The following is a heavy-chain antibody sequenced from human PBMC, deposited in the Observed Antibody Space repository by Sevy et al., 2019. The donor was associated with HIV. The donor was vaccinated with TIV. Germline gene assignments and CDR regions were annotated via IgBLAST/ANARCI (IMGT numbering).Heavy chain of an antibody. V-gene: IGHV3-9*01. CDR3: ANDLNRGCDSINCYSYYYYYYGLDV. Sequence: GGSLRLSCAASGFPFHDHAMHWVRQSPGKGLEWVSGISWNSGSIGYADSVKGRFTISRDNAKQSIYLQMNNLRPDDTVFYYCANDLNRGCDSINCYSYYYYYYGLDVWGQGTTVTVSS. D-gene: IGHD3-22*01. J-gene: IGHJ6*02. CDR1: GFPFHDHA. CDR2: ISWNSGSI.